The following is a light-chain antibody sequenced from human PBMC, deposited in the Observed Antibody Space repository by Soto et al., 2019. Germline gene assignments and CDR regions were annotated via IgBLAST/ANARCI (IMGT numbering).Light chain of an antibody. CDR1: QSVDTW. V-gene: IGKV1-5*03. CDR2: RAS. J-gene: IGKJ1*01. Sequence: DIQMTQSPSTLSASIGDTVTITCRTSQSVDTWLAWYQHKAGKDPKLLIYRASSLATGVPSRFRGSGSGTAFTLTITSLQPDDFATYYCQHYNDYSRVFGQGTQVEIK. CDR3: QHYNDYSRV.